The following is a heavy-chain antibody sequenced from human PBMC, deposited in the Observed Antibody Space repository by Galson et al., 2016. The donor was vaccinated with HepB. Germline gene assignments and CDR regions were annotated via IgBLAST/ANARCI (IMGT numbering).Heavy chain of an antibody. Sequence: SLRLSCAASGFVFSNFGLSWVRQAPGKGLEWVASLSTRRTTYYSDSVQGRFTISRDNSNNTLYLQMHGLRAEDTAVYYCAKERLVRRIFDHWGQGTLLTVSS. D-gene: IGHD1-1*01. CDR1: GFVFSNFG. CDR3: AKERLVRRIFDH. CDR2: LSTRRTT. J-gene: IGHJ4*02. V-gene: IGHV3-23*01.